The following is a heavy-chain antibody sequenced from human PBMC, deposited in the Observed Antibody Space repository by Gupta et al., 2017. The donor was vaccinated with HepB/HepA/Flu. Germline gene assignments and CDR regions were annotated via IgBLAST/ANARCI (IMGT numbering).Heavy chain of an antibody. V-gene: IGHV4-39*01. CDR1: GGSISSSSYY. J-gene: IGHJ4*02. CDR2: IYYSGST. Sequence: QLQLQESGPGLVKPSETLSLTCTVSGGSISSSSYYWGWIRQPPGKGLEWIGSIYYSGSTYYNPSLKSRVTISVDTSKNQFSLKLSSVTAADTAVYYCARQMVRHIVVVIATRDFDYWGQGTLVTVSS. CDR3: ARQMVRHIVVVIATRDFDY. D-gene: IGHD2-21*01.